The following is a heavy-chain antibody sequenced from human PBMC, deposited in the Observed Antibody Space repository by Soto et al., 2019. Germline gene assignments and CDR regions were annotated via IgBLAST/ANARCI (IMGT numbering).Heavy chain of an antibody. J-gene: IGHJ4*02. Sequence: EVQLVESGGGLVIPGGSLRLSCAASGFTFSNAWLSWVRQAPGKGLEWVGRIKSKTDGGTTDYTAPVKGRFTISRDDSKNTLYLQMNSLKIEDTAVYYCTPGSTSTKNYWGQGTLVTVS. CDR3: TPGSTSTKNY. CDR1: GFTFSNAW. V-gene: IGHV3-15*01. D-gene: IGHD6-6*01. CDR2: IKSKTDGGTT.